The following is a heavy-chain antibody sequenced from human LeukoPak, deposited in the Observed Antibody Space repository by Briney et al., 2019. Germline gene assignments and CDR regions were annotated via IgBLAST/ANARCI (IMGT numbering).Heavy chain of an antibody. CDR2: ISGSGGST. CDR1: GFTFSSFA. D-gene: IGHD6-19*01. V-gene: IGHV3-23*01. J-gene: IGHJ4*02. Sequence: GGSLRLFCAASGFTFSSFAISWVRQAPGKGLEWVSGISGSGGSTYYADSVKGRFTTSRDNSKNTVYLQMNSLRAEDTGVYYCAKDRVVAVALEGDYWGQGTLVTVSS. CDR3: AKDRVVAVALEGDY.